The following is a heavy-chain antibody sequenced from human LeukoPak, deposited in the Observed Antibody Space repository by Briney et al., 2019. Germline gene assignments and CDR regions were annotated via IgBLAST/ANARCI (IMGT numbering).Heavy chain of an antibody. CDR2: INSDGSTT. Sequence: GGSLRLSCAVSGLTFNNYAMSWVRQAPGKGLVWVSRINSDGSTTSDADSVKGRFTISRDNAKNTLYLQMNSLRAEDTAVYYCTRGYSGSYRIDYWGQGTLVTVSS. CDR1: GLTFNNYA. D-gene: IGHD1-26*01. V-gene: IGHV3-74*01. J-gene: IGHJ4*02. CDR3: TRGYSGSYRIDY.